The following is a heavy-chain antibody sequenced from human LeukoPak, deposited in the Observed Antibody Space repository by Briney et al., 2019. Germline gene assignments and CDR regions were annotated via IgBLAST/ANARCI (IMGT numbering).Heavy chain of an antibody. Sequence: PSETLSLTCTVSGYSISSGSYWGWIRQPPGKGLEWVGSIYHSGSTYHNPSLKSRVTISVDTSKNQFSLKLRSVTAADTAVYYCARPTARLGWFDHWGQGTLVTVSS. CDR1: GYSISSGSY. CDR2: IYHSGST. CDR3: ARPTARLGWFDH. D-gene: IGHD6-6*01. V-gene: IGHV4-38-2*02. J-gene: IGHJ5*02.